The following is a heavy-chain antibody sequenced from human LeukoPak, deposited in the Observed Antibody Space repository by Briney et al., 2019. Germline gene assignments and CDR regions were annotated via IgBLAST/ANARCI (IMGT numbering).Heavy chain of an antibody. Sequence: ASQTLSLTCAISGDSVSRISAAWNWIRQSPSRGLEWLGRTYYRSKWYNDYAVSVKSRITINPDTSKNQFSLQLNSVTPEDTAVYYCARDLVTMVRGVIMVLNSGGWFDPWGQGTLVTVSS. CDR3: ARDLVTMVRGVIMVLNSGGWFDP. J-gene: IGHJ5*02. CDR2: TYYRSKWYN. V-gene: IGHV6-1*01. CDR1: GDSVSRISAA. D-gene: IGHD3-10*01.